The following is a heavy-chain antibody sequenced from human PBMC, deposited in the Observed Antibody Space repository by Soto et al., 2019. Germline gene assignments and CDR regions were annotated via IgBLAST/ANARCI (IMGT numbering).Heavy chain of an antibody. CDR1: GYTFTSYG. V-gene: IGHV1-18*01. Sequence: VASVKVSCKASGYTFTSYGISWVRQAPGQGLEWMGWINAYNGNTNYAQKLQGRVTMTTDTSTGTAYMELRSLRSDDTAVYYCARDVGYGLIDYWGQGTLVTVSS. D-gene: IGHD5-18*01. CDR2: INAYNGNT. J-gene: IGHJ4*02. CDR3: ARDVGYGLIDY.